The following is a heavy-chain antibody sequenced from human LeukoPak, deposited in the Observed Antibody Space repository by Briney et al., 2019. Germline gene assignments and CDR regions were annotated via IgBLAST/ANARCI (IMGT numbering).Heavy chain of an antibody. J-gene: IGHJ4*02. CDR3: ARGGSGWCIGN. Sequence: ASVKVSCKASGYTLTSYGISWVRQAPGQGLEWMGWISAHNGDANYAQKLQGRVTMTTDTSTSTAYMELKSLRSDDTAVYYCARGGSGWCIGNWGQGTLVTVSS. CDR1: GYTLTSYG. CDR2: ISAHNGDA. V-gene: IGHV1-18*01. D-gene: IGHD6-19*01.